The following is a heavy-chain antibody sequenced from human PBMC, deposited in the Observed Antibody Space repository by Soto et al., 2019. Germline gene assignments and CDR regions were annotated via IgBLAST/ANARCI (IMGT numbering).Heavy chain of an antibody. J-gene: IGHJ4*02. CDR3: ARDTVAVAGKDY. D-gene: IGHD6-19*01. Sequence: EVQLVESGGGVVQPGGSLRLSCAASVTVTSNYMTWVRQAPGKGLEWVSVIYSAGSTYYADSVKGRFTISRDNSRNTLYLQMNGLRAEDTAVYYCARDTVAVAGKDYWGQGTLVTVSS. V-gene: IGHV3-66*01. CDR2: IYSAGST. CDR1: VTVTSNY.